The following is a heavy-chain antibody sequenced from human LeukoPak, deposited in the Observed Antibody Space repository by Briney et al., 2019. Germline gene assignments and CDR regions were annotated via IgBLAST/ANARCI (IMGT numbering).Heavy chain of an antibody. D-gene: IGHD2-2*01. CDR1: GYTFTSYY. CDR3: ARVSDIVAVPAAYHDY. V-gene: IGHV1-46*01. CDR2: INPSGDST. Sequence: ASVKVSCKASGYTFTSYYMHWVRQAPGQGLEWMGIINPSGDSTRYAQKFQGRVTMTRDTSTSTVYMELSSLRSEDTAVYYCARVSDIVAVPAAYHDYWGQGTLVTVSS. J-gene: IGHJ4*02.